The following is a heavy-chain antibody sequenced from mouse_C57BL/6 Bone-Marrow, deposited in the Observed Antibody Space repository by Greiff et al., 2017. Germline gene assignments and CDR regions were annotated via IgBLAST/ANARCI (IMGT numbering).Heavy chain of an antibody. J-gene: IGHJ2*01. D-gene: IGHD2-4*01. CDR3: ARQDDYASYYFDY. V-gene: IGHV5-6*01. CDR1: GFTFSSYG. Sequence: EVKLMESGGDLVKPGGSLKLSCAASGFTFSSYGMSWVRQTPDKRLEWVATISSGGSYTYYTDSVKGRFTISRDNAKNTLYLQMSSLKSEDTAMYYCARQDDYASYYFDYWGQGTTLSVSS. CDR2: ISSGGSYT.